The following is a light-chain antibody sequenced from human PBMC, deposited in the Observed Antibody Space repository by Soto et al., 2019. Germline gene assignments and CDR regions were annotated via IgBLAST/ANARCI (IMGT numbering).Light chain of an antibody. Sequence: EIVLTQYPATLSLSPGERDTLSCRASQSVSSYLAWYQQKPGQAPRLLIYDASNRATGIPARFSGSGSGTDFTLTISSLEPEDFAVYYCQQRSNWPLTFGGGTKVDIK. CDR2: DAS. CDR3: QQRSNWPLT. V-gene: IGKV3-11*01. J-gene: IGKJ4*01. CDR1: QSVSSY.